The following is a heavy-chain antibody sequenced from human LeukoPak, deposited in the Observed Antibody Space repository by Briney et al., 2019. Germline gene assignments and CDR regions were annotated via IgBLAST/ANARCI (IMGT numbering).Heavy chain of an antibody. J-gene: IGHJ4*02. CDR1: GYNFISNW. Sequence: GESLKISCQGSGYNFISNWIGWVRQTPGKGREFLGIIYPHDSETIYSPSFQGQVTVSADKSISTAYLQWNSLKASDTAMYYCARVDRRGYSDYTAILPDYWGQGTLVTVSS. V-gene: IGHV5-51*01. CDR3: ARVDRRGYSDYTAILPDY. D-gene: IGHD5-12*01. CDR2: IYPHDSET.